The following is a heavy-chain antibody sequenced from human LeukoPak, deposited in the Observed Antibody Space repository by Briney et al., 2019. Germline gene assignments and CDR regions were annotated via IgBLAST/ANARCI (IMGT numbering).Heavy chain of an antibody. CDR2: IKQDGSEK. CDR3: ARDRRARNFDY. CDR1: GFTFSSYW. J-gene: IGHJ4*02. Sequence: GGSLRLSCAASGFTFSSYWMSWVRQAPGKGLEWVANIKQDGSEKYYVDSVKGRFTISRDNAKNSLYLQMNSLRAEDAAVYYCARDRRARNFDYWGQGTLVTVSS. V-gene: IGHV3-7*01.